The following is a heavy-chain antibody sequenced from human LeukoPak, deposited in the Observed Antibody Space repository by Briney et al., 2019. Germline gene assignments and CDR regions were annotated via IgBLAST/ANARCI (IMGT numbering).Heavy chain of an antibody. CDR1: GFTFSSYS. CDR2: ITSSSSTI. CDR3: TRDPHALDY. Sequence: GGSLRLSCAASGFTFSSYSMNWVRQAPGKGLEWVSYITSSSSTIYYADSVKGRFTISRDNAKNSLHLQMNSLRAEDTAIYYCTRDPHALDYWGQGTPVTVSS. V-gene: IGHV3-48*01. J-gene: IGHJ4*02.